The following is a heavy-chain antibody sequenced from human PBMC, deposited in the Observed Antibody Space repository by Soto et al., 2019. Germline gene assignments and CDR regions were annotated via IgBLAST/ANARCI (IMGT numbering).Heavy chain of an antibody. CDR3: ARENDYGGNYYYFDL. CDR2: ISGYNGHT. CDR1: GYTFTKFG. Sequence: QVQLVQSGPEVKKTGASVKVSCKASGYTFTKFGITWVRQAPGQGLEWMGWISGYNGHTKYAQKFQGRVTMTTDTSTSTAYMDLRSLRSDDTAVYYCARENDYGGNYYYFDLWGRGTLVTVSS. V-gene: IGHV1-18*01. D-gene: IGHD4-17*01. J-gene: IGHJ2*01.